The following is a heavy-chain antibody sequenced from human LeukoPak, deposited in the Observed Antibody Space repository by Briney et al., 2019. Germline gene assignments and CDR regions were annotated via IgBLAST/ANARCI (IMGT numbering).Heavy chain of an antibody. CDR3: AKGAYCSSTSCYARSAEYLQH. J-gene: IGHJ1*01. D-gene: IGHD2-2*01. V-gene: IGHV3-30*02. Sequence: GGSLRLSCAASGFTFSSYGMHWVRQAPGKGLERVSFIRCDGSNNYSADSVRGRFTISRDNSKNALYLQMSMLRAEDTAVYCCAKGAYCSSTSCYARSAEYLQHWGQGTLVTVSS. CDR2: IRCDGSNN. CDR1: GFTFSSYG.